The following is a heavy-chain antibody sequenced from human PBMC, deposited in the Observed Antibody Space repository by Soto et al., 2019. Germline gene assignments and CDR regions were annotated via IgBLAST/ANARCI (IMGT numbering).Heavy chain of an antibody. CDR1: GAALNSGNYY. J-gene: IGHJ5*02. V-gene: IGHV4-31*03. Sequence: LSLTCSVSGAALNSGNYYWSWIRQVPGKGLEWIGHIYVTGAVDYNPSLRDRITISQGTSERQFSLNLRLVTAADTAVYYCARLRIATNNYKWFDPWGQGTLVTVSS. CDR2: IYVTGAV. CDR3: ARLRIATNNYKWFDP. D-gene: IGHD2-21*01.